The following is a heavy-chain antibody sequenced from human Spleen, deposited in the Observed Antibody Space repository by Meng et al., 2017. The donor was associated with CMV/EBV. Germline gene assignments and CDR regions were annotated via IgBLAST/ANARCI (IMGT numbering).Heavy chain of an antibody. CDR3: ARDGSTSLFHYHGMDV. J-gene: IGHJ6*02. D-gene: IGHD6-13*01. CDR2: IHYDGSSA. Sequence: GESLKISCAVSGFTFSSYGVSWVRQAPGKGLECVAFIHYDGSSASYADFVKGRFTISRANSKKMLYLQMSSLRPEDTAVYYCARDGSTSLFHYHGMDVWGQGTMVTVSS. CDR1: GFTFSSYG. V-gene: IGHV3-30*02.